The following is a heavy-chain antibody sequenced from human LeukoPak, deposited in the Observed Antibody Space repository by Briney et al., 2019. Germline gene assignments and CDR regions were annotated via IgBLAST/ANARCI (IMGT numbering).Heavy chain of an antibody. CDR2: VSTSGGST. J-gene: IGHJ4*02. Sequence: GGSLRLSCAASGFTFSTYAMSWVRQAPGKGLEWVSTVSTSGGSTYYADSVKGRFTISRDNSKNTQYLQMNSLRAEDTAIYYCLGYCSGGRCYSGGHWGQGTLVTVSS. D-gene: IGHD2-15*01. V-gene: IGHV3-23*01. CDR1: GFTFSTYA. CDR3: LGYCSGGRCYSGGH.